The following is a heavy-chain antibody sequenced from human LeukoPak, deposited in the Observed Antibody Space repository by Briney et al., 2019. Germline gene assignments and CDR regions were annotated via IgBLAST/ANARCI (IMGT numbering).Heavy chain of an antibody. CDR3: AREGPRTLDY. Sequence: SETLSLTCAVYGGSFSGYYWSWIRQPPGKGLEWIGEINHSGSTNYNPSLKSRVTISVDTSKNQFSLKLSSVTAADTAVYYCAREGPRTLDYWGQGTLVTVSS. D-gene: IGHD2-15*01. J-gene: IGHJ4*02. CDR2: INHSGST. CDR1: GGSFSGYY. V-gene: IGHV4-34*01.